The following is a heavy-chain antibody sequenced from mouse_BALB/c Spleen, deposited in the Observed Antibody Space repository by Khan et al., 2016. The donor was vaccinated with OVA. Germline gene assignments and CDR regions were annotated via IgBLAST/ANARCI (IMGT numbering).Heavy chain of an antibody. V-gene: IGHV1-9*01. CDR1: GYTFSSYW. D-gene: IGHD1-1*01. CDR3: ARGNYYGSSSWCGY. J-gene: IGHJ3*01. CDR2: ILPGSGRN. Sequence: VELVESGAELMKPGASVKISCKATGYTFSSYWIEWVKQRPGHGLEWIGEILPGSGRNNYNEKFKGQATFTADTSSNPAYMQLSNLTSDDSAVYYCARGNYYGSSSWCGYWGQGTLVTVSA.